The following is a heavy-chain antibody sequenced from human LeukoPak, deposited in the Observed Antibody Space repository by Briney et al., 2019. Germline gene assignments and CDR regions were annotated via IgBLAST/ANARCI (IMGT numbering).Heavy chain of an antibody. Sequence: SETLSLTCAVYGGSFSGYYWSWIRQPPGKGLEWIGEINHSGSTNYNPSLKSRVTISVDTSKNQFSLKLSSVTAADTAVYYCPRRRGLITEEKPNAQFDYWGQGTLVTVSS. CDR2: INHSGST. D-gene: IGHD2-8*01. CDR1: GGSFSGYY. J-gene: IGHJ4*02. CDR3: PRRRGLITEEKPNAQFDY. V-gene: IGHV4-34*01.